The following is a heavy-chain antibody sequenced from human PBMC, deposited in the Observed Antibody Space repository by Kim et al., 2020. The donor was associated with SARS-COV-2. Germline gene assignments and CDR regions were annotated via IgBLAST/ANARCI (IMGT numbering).Heavy chain of an antibody. CDR3: ARTVRGDLDRIAVAGIKSEAMNFDY. Sequence: SETLSLTCAVYGGSFSGYYWSWIRQPPGKGLEWIGEINHSGSTNYNPSLKSRVTISVDTSKNQFSLKLSSVTAADTAVYYCARTVRGDLDRIAVAGIKSEAMNFDYWGQGTLVTVSS. CDR1: GGSFSGYY. V-gene: IGHV4-34*01. J-gene: IGHJ4*02. CDR2: INHSGST. D-gene: IGHD6-19*01.